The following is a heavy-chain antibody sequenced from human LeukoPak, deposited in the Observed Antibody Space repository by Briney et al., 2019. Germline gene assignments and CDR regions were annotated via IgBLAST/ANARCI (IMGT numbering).Heavy chain of an antibody. CDR3: ASSPRIFWSGYPN. Sequence: KPSETLSLTCAVYGGSFSGYYWSWIRQPPGKGLEWIGEINHSGSTNYNPSVKSRVTISVDTSKNQFSLKLSSVTAADTAVYYCASSPRIFWSGYPNWGQGTLVTVSS. CDR2: INHSGST. CDR1: GGSFSGYY. D-gene: IGHD3-3*01. V-gene: IGHV4-34*01. J-gene: IGHJ4*02.